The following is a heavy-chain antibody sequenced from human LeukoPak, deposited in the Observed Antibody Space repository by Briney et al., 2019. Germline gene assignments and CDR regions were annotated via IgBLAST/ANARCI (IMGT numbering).Heavy chain of an antibody. Sequence: GGSLRLSCAASGFTFSSYAMSWVRQAPEKGLEWVSTISGSGGGTYYADSVKGRFTISRDNSKNTMYLQMNSLRAEDTAVYYCAKDSARRNGGVFDYWGQGTLVIVSS. V-gene: IGHV3-23*01. J-gene: IGHJ4*02. CDR2: ISGSGGGT. CDR3: AKDSARRNGGVFDY. D-gene: IGHD1-26*01. CDR1: GFTFSSYA.